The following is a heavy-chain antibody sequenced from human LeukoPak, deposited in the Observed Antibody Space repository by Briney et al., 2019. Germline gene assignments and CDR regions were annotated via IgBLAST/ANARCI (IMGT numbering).Heavy chain of an antibody. J-gene: IGHJ4*02. Sequence: ASVKVSCKASGYTFTSYYMHWVRQAPGQGLEWMGIINPSGGSTSYAQKLQRRDTMTRNTSISTAYMELSSLRSEDTAVYYCARGDSGYETAAMEDYWGQGTLVTVSS. CDR1: GYTFTSYY. D-gene: IGHD5-12*01. V-gene: IGHV1-46*01. CDR3: ARGDSGYETAAMEDY. CDR2: INPSGGST.